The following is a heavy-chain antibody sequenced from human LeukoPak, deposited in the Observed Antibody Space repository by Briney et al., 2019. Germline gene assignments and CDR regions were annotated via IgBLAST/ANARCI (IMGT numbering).Heavy chain of an antibody. CDR1: GGSFSGYY. Sequence: SETLSLTCAVYGGSFSGYYWSWIRRPPGKGLEWIGEVNHSGNTNYNSSLKSRVTISVDTSKNQFSLKVSSVTAADTAVYYCARPDYGDYLRTYYFDSWGQGILVTVSS. D-gene: IGHD4-17*01. V-gene: IGHV4-34*01. CDR2: VNHSGNT. CDR3: ARPDYGDYLRTYYFDS. J-gene: IGHJ4*02.